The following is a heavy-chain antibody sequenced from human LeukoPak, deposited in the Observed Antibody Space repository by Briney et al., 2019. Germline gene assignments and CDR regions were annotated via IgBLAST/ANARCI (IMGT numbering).Heavy chain of an antibody. V-gene: IGHV3-23*01. CDR1: GFTFSSYA. CDR3: AKDIVAARPSCYYGMDV. Sequence: GGSLRLSCAASGFTFSSYAMSWVRQAPGKGLEWVSAISGSGGSTYYADSVKGRFTISRDNSKNTLYLQMNSLRAEDTAVYYCAKDIVAARPSCYYGMDVWGQGTTVTVSS. J-gene: IGHJ6*02. CDR2: ISGSGGST. D-gene: IGHD6-6*01.